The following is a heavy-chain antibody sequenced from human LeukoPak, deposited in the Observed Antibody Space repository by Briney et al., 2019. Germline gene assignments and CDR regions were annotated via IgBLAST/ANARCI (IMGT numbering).Heavy chain of an antibody. CDR2: INPNSGGP. Sequence: ASVKVSCKASGYTFTGYYTHWVRQAPGQGLEWMGWINPNSGGPNYAQNFQGRVTMTRDTSISTAYMELSSLRSDDTAVYYCARGKGMTSATANFVDLWGRGTLVTVSS. CDR1: GYTFTGYY. D-gene: IGHD1-20*01. J-gene: IGHJ2*01. CDR3: ARGKGMTSATANFVDL. V-gene: IGHV1-2*02.